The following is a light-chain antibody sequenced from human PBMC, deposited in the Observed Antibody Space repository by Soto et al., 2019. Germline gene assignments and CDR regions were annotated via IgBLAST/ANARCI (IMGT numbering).Light chain of an antibody. CDR1: QSVSSK. Sequence: EIVMTQSPATLSVSPWERSTLSCRASQSVSSKLAWYQQKPGQAPRLLIYGASTRATGIPARFSGSGSGTEFTLTISSLKSEDFAVYYCQQYDNWPTLTFGGGTKVDIK. J-gene: IGKJ4*01. CDR3: QQYDNWPTLT. CDR2: GAS. V-gene: IGKV3-15*01.